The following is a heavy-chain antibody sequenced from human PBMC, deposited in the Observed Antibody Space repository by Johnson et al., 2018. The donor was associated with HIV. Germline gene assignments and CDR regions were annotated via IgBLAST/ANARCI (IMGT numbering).Heavy chain of an antibody. J-gene: IGHJ3*01. Sequence: QVQLVESGGGLVQPGGSLRLSCAASGFTFSSYGMHWVRQAPGKGLEWVAVISYDGSNKYSADSVKGRFTISRDNAKNLLFLQVSSLRAEDTAVYYCARDEDGFYLWGQGTRVTVSS. V-gene: IGHV3-30*19. CDR2: ISYDGSNK. CDR1: GFTFSSYG. CDR3: ARDEDGFYL.